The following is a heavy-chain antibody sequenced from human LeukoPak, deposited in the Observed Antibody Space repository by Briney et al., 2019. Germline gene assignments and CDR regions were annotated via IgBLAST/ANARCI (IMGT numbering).Heavy chain of an antibody. D-gene: IGHD3-3*01. J-gene: IGHJ4*02. Sequence: GESLQISCDASGYSFSTHWIAWVRQLPGKGLEWMGLIYPADSDTRYSPSFQGQVTISADKSLSTAFLQWSSLTASDTAIYYCARLRREYDLLSGFSYWGQGTLDSVSS. CDR3: ARLRREYDLLSGFSY. V-gene: IGHV5-51*01. CDR1: GYSFSTHW. CDR2: IYPADSDT.